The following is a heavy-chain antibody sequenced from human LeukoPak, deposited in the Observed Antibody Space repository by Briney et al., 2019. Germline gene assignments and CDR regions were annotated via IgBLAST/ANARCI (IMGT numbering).Heavy chain of an antibody. CDR1: GDSVSSNSAA. CDR2: TYYRSKWYN. CDR3: ARDSPLTTVTTLPYWYFDL. J-gene: IGHJ2*01. V-gene: IGHV6-1*01. Sequence: SQTLSLTCAISGDSVSSNSAAWNWIRQSPSGGLEWLGRTYYRSKWYNDYAVSVKSRITINPDTSKNQFSLQLNSVTPEDTAVYYCARDSPLTTVTTLPYWYFDLWGRGTLVTVSS. D-gene: IGHD4-17*01.